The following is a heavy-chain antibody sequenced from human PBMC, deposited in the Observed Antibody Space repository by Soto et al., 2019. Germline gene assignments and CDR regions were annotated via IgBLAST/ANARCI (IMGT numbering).Heavy chain of an antibody. V-gene: IGHV4-59*01. CDR3: ARGAGGVVTIDS. D-gene: IGHD3-3*01. Sequence: QVQLQESGPGLVKPSETLSLTCTVSPGSISSYYWSWIRQPPGKGLEWIGYIYYTGSTSYNPSLKRRVTMSLDTSKNQLSLKLSSVTAADTAVYYCARGAGGVVTIDSWGQGTLVTVSS. J-gene: IGHJ4*02. CDR2: IYYTGST. CDR1: PGSISSYY.